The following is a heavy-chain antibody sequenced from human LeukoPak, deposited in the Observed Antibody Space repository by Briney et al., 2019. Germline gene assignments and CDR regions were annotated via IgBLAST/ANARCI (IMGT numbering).Heavy chain of an antibody. J-gene: IGHJ4*02. CDR1: GFTFSNYW. CDR2: IKQDGSEK. Sequence: AGGSLRLSCAASGFTFSNYWMSWVRQAPGKGLEWVANIKQDGSEKYYVDSVKGRFTISRDNAKNSLYVQMNSLRAEDTAVYYCARGPWATVASSLIDYWGQGTLVTVSS. CDR3: ARGPWATVASSLIDY. V-gene: IGHV3-7*01. D-gene: IGHD4-17*01.